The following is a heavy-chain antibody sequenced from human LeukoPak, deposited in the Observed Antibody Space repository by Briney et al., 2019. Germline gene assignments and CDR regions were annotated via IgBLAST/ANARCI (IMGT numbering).Heavy chain of an antibody. V-gene: IGHV3-74*01. CDR2: TNSDGSST. CDR1: GLTFSSYW. CDR3: ARGLAY. Sequence: GGSLRLSCAASGLTFSSYWIHWVRQAPGKGQVWVSRTNSDGSSTSYADSVKGRFTISRDNAKNTLYLQMNSLRADDTAVYYCARGLAYWGQGTLVTVSS. J-gene: IGHJ4*02.